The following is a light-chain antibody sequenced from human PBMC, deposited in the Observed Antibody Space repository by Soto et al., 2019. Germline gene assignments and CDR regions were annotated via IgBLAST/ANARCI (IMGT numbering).Light chain of an antibody. Sequence: ELTQSPSSLSASIGDRVTITCRASQGISSYLAWYQQKPGKVPNLLISGASTLQSGVPSRFSGSGSGTEFTLTISSPQPEDFATYYCQQLYRYPLSFGGGTKVE. CDR1: QGISSY. J-gene: IGKJ4*01. CDR2: GAS. CDR3: QQLYRYPLS. V-gene: IGKV1-9*01.